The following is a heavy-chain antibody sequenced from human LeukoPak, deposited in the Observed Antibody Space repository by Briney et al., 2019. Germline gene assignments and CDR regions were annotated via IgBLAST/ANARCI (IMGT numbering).Heavy chain of an antibody. V-gene: IGHV1-2*02. CDR1: GYTFTGYY. Sequence: RASVRVSCKASGYTFTGYYMHWVRQAPGQGLEWMGWINPNSGGTNYAQKFQGRVTMTRDTSISTAYMELSRLRSDDTAVYYCARPSGGMVRGVIGWFDHWGQGTLVTVSS. D-gene: IGHD3-10*01. J-gene: IGHJ5*02. CDR2: INPNSGGT. CDR3: ARPSGGMVRGVIGWFDH.